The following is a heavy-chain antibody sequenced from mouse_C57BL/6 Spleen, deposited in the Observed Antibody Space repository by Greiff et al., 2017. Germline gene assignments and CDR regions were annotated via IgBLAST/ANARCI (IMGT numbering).Heavy chain of an antibody. CDR1: GYTFTDYE. Sequence: VKLVESGAELVRPGASVTLSCKASGYTFTDYEMHWVKQTPVHGLEWIGAIDPETGGTAYNQKFKGKAILTADKSSSTAYMELRSLTSEDSAVYYCTPGRPWFAYWGQGTLVTVSA. V-gene: IGHV1-15*01. CDR2: IDPETGGT. J-gene: IGHJ3*01. CDR3: TPGRPWFAY. D-gene: IGHD1-1*02.